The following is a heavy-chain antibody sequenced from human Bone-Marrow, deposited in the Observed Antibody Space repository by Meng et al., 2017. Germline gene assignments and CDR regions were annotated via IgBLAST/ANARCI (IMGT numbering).Heavy chain of an antibody. CDR3: ARDTYYYDSVTQPFD. V-gene: IGHV4-30-4*01. J-gene: IGHJ4*02. D-gene: IGHD3-22*01. CDR2: IYYSGST. CDR1: GGSISSGDYY. Sequence: QVQLQESGPGLVKPSGTLSPTRAVSGGSISSGDYYWSWIRQPPGKGLEWIGYIYYSGSTSYNPSLKSRVSISADTSKNQFSLKLSSVTAADTAVYYCARDTYYYDSVTQPFDWGQGTLVTVSS.